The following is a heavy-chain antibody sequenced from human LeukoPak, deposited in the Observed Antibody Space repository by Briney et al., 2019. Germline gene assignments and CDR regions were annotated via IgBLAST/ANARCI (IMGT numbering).Heavy chain of an antibody. J-gene: IGHJ5*02. CDR1: GYTFTSYD. CDR2: MNPNNDNR. Sequence: ASVKVSCKASGYTFTSYDINWVRQATGQGLEWMGWMNPNNDNRGYAQKFQGRLTMTRNTSISTAYMELSSLRSEDTAVYYCARGEIYDSSGYYSLGFDPWGQGTLVTVSS. V-gene: IGHV1-8*01. D-gene: IGHD3-22*01. CDR3: ARGEIYDSSGYYSLGFDP.